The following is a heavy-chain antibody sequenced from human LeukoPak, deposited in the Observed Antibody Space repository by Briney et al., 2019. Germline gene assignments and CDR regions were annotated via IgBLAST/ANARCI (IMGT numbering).Heavy chain of an antibody. CDR2: IYYSGTT. V-gene: IGHV4-30-4*07. J-gene: IGHJ6*03. CDR3: ASPSSSSRETNNHYYYYYYMDV. Sequence: SETLSLTCAVSGGSISSGGYSWTWIRQPPGKGLECIGHIYYSGTTYYNPSLKSRVTISVDTSKNQFSLKLSSVTAADTAVYYCASPSSSSRETNNHYYYYYYMDVWGKGTTVTVSS. D-gene: IGHD6-6*01. CDR1: GGSISSGGYS.